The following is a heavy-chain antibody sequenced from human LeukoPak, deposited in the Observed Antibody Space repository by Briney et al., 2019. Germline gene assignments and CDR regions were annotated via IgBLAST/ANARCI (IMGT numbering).Heavy chain of an antibody. Sequence: PGRSLRLSCAASGFTFDDYAMHWVRQAPGKGLEWVSGISWNSGSIGYADSVKGRFTISRDNAKNSLYLQMNSLRAEDTALYYCAKESGDSSGYYHVAFDIWGQGTMVAVSS. CDR3: AKESGDSSGYYHVAFDI. CDR1: GFTFDDYA. D-gene: IGHD3-22*01. CDR2: ISWNSGSI. J-gene: IGHJ3*02. V-gene: IGHV3-9*01.